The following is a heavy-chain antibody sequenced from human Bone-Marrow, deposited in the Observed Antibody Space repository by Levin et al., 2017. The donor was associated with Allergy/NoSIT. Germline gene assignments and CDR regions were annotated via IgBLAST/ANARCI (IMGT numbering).Heavy chain of an antibody. J-gene: IGHJ4*02. CDR2: LSYDGTTE. CDR1: GFTFENHG. Sequence: GGSLRLSCVGSGFTFENHGIHWVRQAPGKGLEWVSVLSYDGTTEYYADSVKGRLTSSRDNSKNTAYLQIQGLTADDTAVYYCARTGGNHRHEFDSWGQGILVTVSS. D-gene: IGHD1-1*01. CDR3: ARTGGNHRHEFDS. V-gene: IGHV3-30*03.